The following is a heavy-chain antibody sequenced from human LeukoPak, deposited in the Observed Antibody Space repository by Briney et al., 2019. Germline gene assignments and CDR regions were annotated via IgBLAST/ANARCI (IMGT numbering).Heavy chain of an antibody. J-gene: IGHJ5*02. CDR1: GGSISSSSYY. CDR3: ARGGWGWFDP. Sequence: PSETLSLTCTVSGGSISSSSYYWGWIRQPPGKGLEWIGEINHSGSTNYNPSLKSRVTISVDTSKNQFSLKLSSVTAADTAVYYCARGGWGWFDPWGQGTLVTVSS. CDR2: INHSGST. V-gene: IGHV4-39*07. D-gene: IGHD3-16*01.